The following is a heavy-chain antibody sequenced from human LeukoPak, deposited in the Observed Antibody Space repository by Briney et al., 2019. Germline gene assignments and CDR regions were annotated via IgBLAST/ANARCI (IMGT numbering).Heavy chain of an antibody. V-gene: IGHV3-48*03. CDR3: ARDRDCSGSSCYQPDYFDY. D-gene: IGHD2-2*01. Sequence: PGGSLRLSCAASGFTFSNFEMNWVRQAPGKGLGWVSYINTGGNTLYYADSVRRRFSISRDNAKNSLYLQMNNLRAEDTAVYYCARDRDCSGSSCYQPDYFDYWGQGTLVAVSS. J-gene: IGHJ4*02. CDR1: GFTFSNFE. CDR2: INTGGNTL.